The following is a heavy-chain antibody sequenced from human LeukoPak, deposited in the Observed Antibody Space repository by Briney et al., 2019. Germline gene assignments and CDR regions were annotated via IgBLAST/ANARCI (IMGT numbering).Heavy chain of an antibody. Sequence: SETLSLTCTVSGGSISSGGYYWSWIRQPPGKGLEWIGYIYHSGSTYYNPSLKSRVTISVDRSKNQFSLKLSSVTAADTAVYYCARDSNFWSGQRWFDPWGQGTLVTVSS. D-gene: IGHD3-3*01. V-gene: IGHV4-30-2*01. J-gene: IGHJ5*02. CDR1: GGSISSGGYY. CDR3: ARDSNFWSGQRWFDP. CDR2: IYHSGST.